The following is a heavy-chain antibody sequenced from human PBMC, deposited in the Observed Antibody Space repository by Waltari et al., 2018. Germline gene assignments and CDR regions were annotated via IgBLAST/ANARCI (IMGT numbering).Heavy chain of an antibody. J-gene: IGHJ4*02. Sequence: QVQLVQSGAEVKKPGASVKVSCKASGYIFTGYYMHWVRQAPGQGLEWMGWINPNSGGTKYAQKYQGRVTMTRDTSINTAYMELTSLRSEDTAVDYCARVGGGGLAVAGTYFDYWGQGTLVTVSS. V-gene: IGHV1-2*02. CDR2: INPNSGGT. CDR3: ARVGGGGLAVAGTYFDY. D-gene: IGHD6-19*01. CDR1: GYIFTGYY.